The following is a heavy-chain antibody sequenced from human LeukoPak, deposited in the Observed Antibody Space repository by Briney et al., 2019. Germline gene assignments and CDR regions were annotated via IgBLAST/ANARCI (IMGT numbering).Heavy chain of an antibody. CDR2: LHAEGKEK. D-gene: IGHD6-19*01. CDR1: GFSLSGYW. Sequence: PGGSLRLSCAAYGFSLSGYWMSWVRQAPGKGLEWVARLHAEGKEKYFVHSVKGRFTVSRDNAKNALYLQMNSLRVEDTAVYYCARDLSSGWYGTDYWGQGTLVTVSS. CDR3: ARDLSSGWYGTDY. J-gene: IGHJ4*02. V-gene: IGHV3-7*01.